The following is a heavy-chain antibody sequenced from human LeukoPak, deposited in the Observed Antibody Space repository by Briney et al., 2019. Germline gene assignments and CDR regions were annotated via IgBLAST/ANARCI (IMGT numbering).Heavy chain of an antibody. V-gene: IGHV4-61*02. D-gene: IGHD3-10*01. Sequence: PSQTLSLTCTVSGGSISSGSYYWSWIRQPAGKGLEWIGRINTSGSTNYNPSPKSRVTISVDTSKSQFSLKLSSVTAADTAVYYCARTYRGNWFDPWGQGTLVTVSS. CDR1: GGSISSGSYY. CDR3: ARTYRGNWFDP. J-gene: IGHJ5*02. CDR2: INTSGST.